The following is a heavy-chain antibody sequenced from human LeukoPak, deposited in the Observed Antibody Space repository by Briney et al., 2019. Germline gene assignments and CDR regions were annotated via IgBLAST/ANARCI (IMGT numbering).Heavy chain of an antibody. V-gene: IGHV4-39*02. Sequence: SETLSLTCTVFGGSISISTYYWGWIRQPPGKGLEWIGSIYYSGSTFYNPSLKSRVTISVDTSKNHFSLKLSSVTAADTAVYYCARESGYSSSWYGSELYYMDVWGKGTTVTVSS. CDR3: ARESGYSSSWYGSELYYMDV. D-gene: IGHD6-13*01. J-gene: IGHJ6*03. CDR2: IYYSGST. CDR1: GGSISISTYY.